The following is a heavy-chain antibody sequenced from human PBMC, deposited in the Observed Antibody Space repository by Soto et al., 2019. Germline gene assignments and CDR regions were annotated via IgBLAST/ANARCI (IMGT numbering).Heavy chain of an antibody. J-gene: IGHJ6*02. Sequence: GGSLRLSCAASGFTFSSYAMSWVRQAPGKGLEWVSAISGSGGSTYYADSVKGRFTISRDNSKNTLHLQMNSLRAEDTAVYYCARASVVVPAAVYYSYYYGMDVWGQGTTVTVSS. V-gene: IGHV3-23*01. CDR3: ARASVVVPAAVYYSYYYGMDV. CDR2: ISGSGGST. CDR1: GFTFSSYA. D-gene: IGHD2-2*01.